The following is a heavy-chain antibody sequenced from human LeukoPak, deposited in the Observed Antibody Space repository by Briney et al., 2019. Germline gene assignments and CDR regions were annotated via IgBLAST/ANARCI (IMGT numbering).Heavy chain of an antibody. D-gene: IGHD1-7*01. J-gene: IGHJ4*02. CDR3: AKDGKTRNWNYFQAKPVY. CDR1: GFTFSSYS. V-gene: IGHV3-23*01. CDR2: ISGSGGNT. Sequence: GALRLSCAASGFTFSSYSMNWVRQAPGKGLEWVSGISGSGGNTYYADSVKGRFTISRDNSKNTLYLQMNSLRAEDTAVYYCAKDGKTRNWNYFQAKPVYWGQGTLVTVSS.